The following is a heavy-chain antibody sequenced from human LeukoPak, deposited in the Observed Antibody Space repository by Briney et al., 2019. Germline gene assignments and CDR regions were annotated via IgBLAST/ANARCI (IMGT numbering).Heavy chain of an antibody. Sequence: PGGSLRLSCAASGFTFSSYAMSWVRQAPGKGLEWVSAISGSAGSTYYADSVKGRFTISRDNSKNTLYLQMNSLRAEDTAVYYCANAGYSYGFAAFDIWGQGTMVTVSS. J-gene: IGHJ3*02. CDR2: ISGSAGST. V-gene: IGHV3-23*01. CDR1: GFTFSSYA. D-gene: IGHD5-18*01. CDR3: ANAGYSYGFAAFDI.